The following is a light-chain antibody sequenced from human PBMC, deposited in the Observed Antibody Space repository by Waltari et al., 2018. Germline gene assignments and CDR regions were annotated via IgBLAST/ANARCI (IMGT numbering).Light chain of an antibody. V-gene: IGKV3-20*01. Sequence: EIVLTQSPGTLSLSPGERATLSCRASQTVRTTYLAWYQQRPGQAPTLLIYGASSRATGSPYRFSGSGSGTDFSLTISSLEPEDFAVYYCQQYDISPLTFGGGTKVEIK. J-gene: IGKJ4*01. CDR2: GAS. CDR3: QQYDISPLT. CDR1: QTVRTTY.